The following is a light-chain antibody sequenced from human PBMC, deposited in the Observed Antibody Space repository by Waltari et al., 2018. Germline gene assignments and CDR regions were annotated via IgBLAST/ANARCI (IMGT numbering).Light chain of an antibody. Sequence: DIQMTQSPSTLSASVGDRVPITCRASQSISSWLAGYQQKPGKAPNLLFHKASSLESGVPTRFSGSASGTEFTLTISSLQPDDFATYYCQQYNSLWTFGQGTKVEIK. CDR2: KAS. CDR1: QSISSW. J-gene: IGKJ1*01. V-gene: IGKV1-5*03. CDR3: QQYNSLWT.